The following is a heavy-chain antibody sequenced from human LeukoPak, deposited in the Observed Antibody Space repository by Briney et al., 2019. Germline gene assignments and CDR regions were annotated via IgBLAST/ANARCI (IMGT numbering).Heavy chain of an antibody. J-gene: IGHJ4*02. D-gene: IGHD3-10*01. CDR3: ARDTPHSNVWFEELYL. CDR2: INPNSGGT. CDR1: GYTFTGYY. Sequence: ASVKVSCKASGYTFTGYYMHWVRQAPGQGLEWMGWINPNSGGTNYAQKFQGRVTMTRDTSISTAYMELSSLRSEEPAVHYCARDTPHSNVWFEELYLWGQGTLVTVSS. V-gene: IGHV1-2*02.